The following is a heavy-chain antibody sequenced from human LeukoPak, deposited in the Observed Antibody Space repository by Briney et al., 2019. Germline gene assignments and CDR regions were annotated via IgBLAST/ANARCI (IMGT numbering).Heavy chain of an antibody. Sequence: RASVTVSFKASGYTFSSYAMHWVRQAPGQRLEWMGWINAGNGNTKYSQKFQDRITFTSDTSASTAYMELSSLRSEDSAVYYCAIHCSGGSCSRSYYFDYWGQGTLVTVSS. D-gene: IGHD2-15*01. V-gene: IGHV1-3*01. CDR1: GYTFSSYA. CDR2: INAGNGNT. CDR3: AIHCSGGSCSRSYYFDY. J-gene: IGHJ4*02.